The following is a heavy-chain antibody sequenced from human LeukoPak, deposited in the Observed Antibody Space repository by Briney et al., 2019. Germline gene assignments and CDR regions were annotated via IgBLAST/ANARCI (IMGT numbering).Heavy chain of an antibody. CDR1: GGTFSSYA. J-gene: IGHJ4*02. Sequence: ASVKVSCKASGGTFSSYAISWVRQAPGQGLEWMGGIIPIFGTANYAQKFQGRVTITADESTSTAYMELSSLRSEDTAVYYCAMGSPTIPYDSSGYRDYWGQGTLVTVSS. V-gene: IGHV1-69*13. CDR2: IIPIFGTA. D-gene: IGHD3-22*01. CDR3: AMGSPTIPYDSSGYRDY.